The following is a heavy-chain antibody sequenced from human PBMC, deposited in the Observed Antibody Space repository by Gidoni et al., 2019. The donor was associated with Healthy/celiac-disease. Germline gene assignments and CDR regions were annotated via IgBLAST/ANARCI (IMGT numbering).Heavy chain of an antibody. V-gene: IGHV3-48*02. Sequence: EVQLVESGGGLVQPGGSLRLSCAASGFTFRSDRMNWVRQAPGQGLEWVSYISSSSSTIYYAASVKGRFTISRDNAKNSLYLQMNSLRYEDTAVYYCARTSITIFGVVITNYFDYWGQGTLVTVSS. D-gene: IGHD3-3*01. J-gene: IGHJ4*02. CDR3: ARTSITIFGVVITNYFDY. CDR2: ISSSSSTI. CDR1: GFTFRSDR.